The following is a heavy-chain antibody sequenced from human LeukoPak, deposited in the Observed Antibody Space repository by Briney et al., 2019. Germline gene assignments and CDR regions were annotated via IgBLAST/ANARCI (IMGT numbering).Heavy chain of an antibody. Sequence: SETLSLTCTVSGVSVSSGGYYWSWIRQPAGKGLEWIGRIYTSGTTNYNPSLKSRVTISVDTSKNQFSLKLSSVTAADTAMYYCARINEIRDGFNFLFDSWGQGTLVTVSS. CDR3: ARINEIRDGFNFLFDS. CDR2: IYTSGTT. J-gene: IGHJ4*02. V-gene: IGHV4-61*02. D-gene: IGHD5-24*01. CDR1: GVSVSSGGYY.